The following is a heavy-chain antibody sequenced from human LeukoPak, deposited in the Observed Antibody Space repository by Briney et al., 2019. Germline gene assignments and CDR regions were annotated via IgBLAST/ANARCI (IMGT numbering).Heavy chain of an antibody. CDR3: ARLDDRAARIAVGRSSTWSSRRGFDY. CDR1: GGSISSSNW. V-gene: IGHV4-4*02. D-gene: IGHD6-13*01. J-gene: IGHJ4*02. Sequence: SGTLSLTCAVSGGSISSSNWWNWVRQPPGKGLEWIGNIYYSGSTYYNPSLKSRVTISVDTSKNQFSLKLNSVTAADTAVYYCARLDDRAARIAVGRSSTWSSRRGFDYWGQGTLVTVSS. CDR2: IYYSGST.